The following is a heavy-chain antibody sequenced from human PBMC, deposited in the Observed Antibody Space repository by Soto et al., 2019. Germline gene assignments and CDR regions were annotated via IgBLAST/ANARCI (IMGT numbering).Heavy chain of an antibody. D-gene: IGHD3-9*01. CDR3: AKERYYDILAHSYYSYGMDV. Sequence: EVQLLESGGGLVQPGGSLRLSCVASGFTFNSYAMTWVRQAPGQGLEWVSTVTGSGAYTFDADSVKGRFTISRDNSKDTLYLQMNSLRPEDTALYYCAKERYYDILAHSYYSYGMDVWGQGTPVTVSS. V-gene: IGHV3-23*01. CDR2: VTGSGAYT. J-gene: IGHJ6*02. CDR1: GFTFNSYA.